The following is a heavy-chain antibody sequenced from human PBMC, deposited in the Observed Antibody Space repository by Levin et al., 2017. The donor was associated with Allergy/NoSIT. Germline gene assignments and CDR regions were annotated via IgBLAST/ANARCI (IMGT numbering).Heavy chain of an antibody. V-gene: IGHV5-51*01. CDR1: GYSFTSYW. CDR2: IYPGDSDT. J-gene: IGHJ3*02. CDR3: ARHSITMIRESEDAFDI. D-gene: IGHD3-10*02. Sequence: GESLKISCKGSGYSFTSYWIGWVRQMPGKGLEWMGIIYPGDSDTRYSPSFQGQVTISADKSISTAYLQWSSLKASDTAMYYCARHSITMIRESEDAFDIWGQGTMVTVSS.